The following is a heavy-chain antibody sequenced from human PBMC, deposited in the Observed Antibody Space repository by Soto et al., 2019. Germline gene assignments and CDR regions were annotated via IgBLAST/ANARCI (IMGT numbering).Heavy chain of an antibody. Sequence: QGQLVESGGGVVQPGKSLRLSCEGSGFSISSYGMHWVRQPPGKRLEWVALISYDGDDKFYPDSMKGRFSISRDNSRDILFLQMDGLRPVDTGVYYCTKAGGQRRPNPYYGMDVWGQVTTVTVSS. CDR3: TKAGGQRRPNPYYGMDV. CDR2: ISYDGDDK. D-gene: IGHD3-16*01. V-gene: IGHV3-30*18. J-gene: IGHJ6*02. CDR1: GFSISSYG.